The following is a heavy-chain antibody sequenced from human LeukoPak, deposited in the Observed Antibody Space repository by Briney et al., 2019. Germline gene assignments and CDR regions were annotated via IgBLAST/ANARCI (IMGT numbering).Heavy chain of an antibody. CDR1: EFSVGSNY. CDR2: IYSGGST. D-gene: IGHD6-19*01. CDR3: ARGAVAGSFDY. V-gene: IGHV3-66*01. Sequence: GGSLRLSCAASEFSVGSNYMTWVRQAPGKGLEWVSLIYSGGSTYYADSVKGRFTISRDNSKNTLYLQMNSLRAEDTAVYYCARGAVAGSFDYWGQGTLVTVPS. J-gene: IGHJ4*02.